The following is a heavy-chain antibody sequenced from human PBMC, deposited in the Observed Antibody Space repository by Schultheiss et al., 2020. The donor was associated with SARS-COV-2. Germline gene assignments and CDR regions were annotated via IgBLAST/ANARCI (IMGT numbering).Heavy chain of an antibody. CDR3: ARDTGGFGGFGY. CDR2: ISSSSSYT. D-gene: IGHD3-10*01. CDR1: GFTFSSYG. J-gene: IGHJ4*02. V-gene: IGHV3-21*05. Sequence: GGSLRLSCAASGFTFSSYGMHWVRQAPGKGLEWVSYISSSSSYTNYADSVKGRFTISRDNAKNSLYLQMNSLRAEDTAVYYCARDTGGFGGFGYWGQGTLVTVSS.